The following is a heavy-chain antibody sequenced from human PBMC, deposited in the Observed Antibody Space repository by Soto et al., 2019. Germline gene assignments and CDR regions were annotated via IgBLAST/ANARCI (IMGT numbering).Heavy chain of an antibody. Sequence: SRTLSLTCPISGDRRSVNTASSNWVRQSPSGWLEWLGSTYFRSKWYNDYAVSVKRRILINPDTSNNQSSLQLNSVTPEDTAGYFCAKGDNLGPKVGYAFDHWGQGIMVTVSS. D-gene: IGHD5-12*01. CDR3: AKGDNLGPKVGYAFDH. CDR2: TYFRSKWYN. J-gene: IGHJ4*02. CDR1: GDRRSVNTAS. V-gene: IGHV6-1*01.